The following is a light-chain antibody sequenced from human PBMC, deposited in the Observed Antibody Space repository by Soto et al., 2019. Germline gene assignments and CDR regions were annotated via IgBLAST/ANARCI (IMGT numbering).Light chain of an antibody. J-gene: IGKJ1*01. V-gene: IGKV1-16*02. CDR1: QDIANY. CDR2: SAS. CDR3: QHYNSYSEA. Sequence: DIQMTQSPSSLSASVGDRVTLTCRASQDIANYLAWYQQKPVKAPKFLMYSASSLQSGVPSKFSGSGSGTEFTLTISSLQPDDFATYYCQHYNSYSEAFGQGTKV.